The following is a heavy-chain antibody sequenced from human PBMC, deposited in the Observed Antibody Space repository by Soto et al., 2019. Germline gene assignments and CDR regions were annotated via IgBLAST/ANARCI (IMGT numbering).Heavy chain of an antibody. CDR3: ARDCGGDCYSGVY. J-gene: IGHJ4*02. D-gene: IGHD2-21*02. CDR1: GFTFSSYG. V-gene: IGHV3-30-3*01. CDR2: ISYDGSNK. Sequence: GGSLRLSCAASGFTFSSYGMHWVRQVPGKGLEWVAVISYDGSNKYYADSVKGRFTISRDNSKNTLYLQMNSLRAEDTAVYYCARDCGGDCYSGVYWGQGTLVTVSS.